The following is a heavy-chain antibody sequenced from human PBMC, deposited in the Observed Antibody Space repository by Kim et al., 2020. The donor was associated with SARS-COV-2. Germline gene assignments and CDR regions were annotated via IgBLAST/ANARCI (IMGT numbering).Heavy chain of an antibody. Sequence: SETLSLTCTVSGGSISSGGYYWSWIRQHPGKGLEWIGYIYYSGSTYYNPSLKSRVTISVDTSKNQFSLKLSSVTAADTAVYYCARGGHDGGGAHWYFDLWGRGTLVTVSS. CDR3: ARGGHDGGGAHWYFDL. CDR1: GGSISSGGYY. D-gene: IGHD1-26*01. J-gene: IGHJ2*01. CDR2: IYYSGST. V-gene: IGHV4-31*03.